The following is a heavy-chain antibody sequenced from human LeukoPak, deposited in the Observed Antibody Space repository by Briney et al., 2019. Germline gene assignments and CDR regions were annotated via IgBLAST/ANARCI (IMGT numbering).Heavy chain of an antibody. J-gene: IGHJ5*02. V-gene: IGHV4-34*01. CDR1: GGSFSGYY. D-gene: IGHD3-22*01. Sequence: SETLSLTCAVYGGSFSGYYWSWIRQPPGKGLEWIGEINHSGSTNYNPSLKSRVTISVDTSKNQFSLKLSSVTAADTAVYYCARVRRYYYDSSGYYTWDNWFDPWGQGTLVTVSS. CDR3: ARVRRYYYDSSGYYTWDNWFDP. CDR2: INHSGST.